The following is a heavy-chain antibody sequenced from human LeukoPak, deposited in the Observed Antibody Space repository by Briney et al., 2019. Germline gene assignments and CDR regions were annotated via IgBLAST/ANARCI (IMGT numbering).Heavy chain of an antibody. CDR2: INPSGGST. CDR1: GYTFTSYY. J-gene: IGHJ4*02. D-gene: IGHD4-11*01. V-gene: IGHV1-46*01. CDR3: ARDDSREVTFFN. Sequence: GASVKVSCKASGYTFTSYYMHWVRHAPGQGLEWMGIINPSGGSTSYAQKFQGRVTMTRDTSTSTVYMELSSLRSEDTAVYYCARDDSREVTFFNWGQGTLVTVSS.